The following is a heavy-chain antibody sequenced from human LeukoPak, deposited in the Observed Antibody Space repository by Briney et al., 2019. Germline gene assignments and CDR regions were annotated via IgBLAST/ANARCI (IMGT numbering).Heavy chain of an antibody. V-gene: IGHV4-59*01. Sequence: PSETLSLTCTVSGGSISSYYWSWIRQPPGKGLEWIGYIYYSGSTNYNPSLKSRVTISVDTSKNQFSLKLSSVTAADTAVYYCARENGYYGSGSYYKYFDYWGQGTLVTVSS. D-gene: IGHD3-10*01. CDR3: ARENGYYGSGSYYKYFDY. J-gene: IGHJ4*02. CDR1: GGSISSYY. CDR2: IYYSGST.